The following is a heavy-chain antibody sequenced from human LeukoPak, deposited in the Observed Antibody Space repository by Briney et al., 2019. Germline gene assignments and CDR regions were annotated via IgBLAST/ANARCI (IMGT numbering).Heavy chain of an antibody. CDR3: VRDRELNY. Sequence: SETLSLTCTVSGVSISIYYWSWVRQPPGKGLEWIGYIYNSGSTIYNPSLKGRATISADTSKNQFSLQLSSVTAADTAVYYCVRDRELNYWGQGTLVTVSS. V-gene: IGHV4-59*01. J-gene: IGHJ4*02. CDR1: GVSISIYY. D-gene: IGHD1-7*01. CDR2: IYNSGST.